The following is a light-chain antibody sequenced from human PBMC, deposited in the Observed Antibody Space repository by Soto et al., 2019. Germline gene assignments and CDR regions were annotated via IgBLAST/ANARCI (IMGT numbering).Light chain of an antibody. CDR1: QSVLYSSNNKNY. V-gene: IGKV4-1*01. CDR3: QQYYSTPWT. J-gene: IGKJ1*01. CDR2: WAS. Sequence: DIVMTQSPDSLAMSLGERATINCKSSQSVLYSSNNKNYLAWYQQKPGQPPKLLIYWASTRESGVPDRFSGSGSGTDFPLTLSSLQAEDVAVYYCQQYYSTPWTFGQGTKVEIK.